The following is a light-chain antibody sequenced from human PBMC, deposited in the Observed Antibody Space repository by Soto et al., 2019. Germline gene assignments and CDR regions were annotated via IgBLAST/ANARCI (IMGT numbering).Light chain of an antibody. Sequence: QSALTQPRSVSGSPGQSVTISCTGTSSDVGGYNYVSWYQQHPGKAPKLMIYDVSKRPSGVPDRFSGSKSGNTSSLTISGLQAEDEADDYCCSYAGSYTFGFGGGTKLTVL. J-gene: IGLJ3*02. CDR3: CSYAGSYTFG. CDR1: SSDVGGYNY. CDR2: DVS. V-gene: IGLV2-11*01.